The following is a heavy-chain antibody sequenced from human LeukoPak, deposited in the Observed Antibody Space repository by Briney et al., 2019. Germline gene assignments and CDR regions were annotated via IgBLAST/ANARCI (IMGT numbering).Heavy chain of an antibody. CDR3: ARERRSSSPYYYYYMDV. CDR2: LYYSGTN. Sequence: PSETLSLTCTVSGGFITSYYWSWLRQPPGKGLEWIGYLYYSGTNQYNPSLKSRVTISVDTSKNQFSLKLSSVTAADTAVYYCARERRSSSPYYYYYMDVWGKGTTVTVSS. D-gene: IGHD6-6*01. J-gene: IGHJ6*03. CDR1: GGFITSYY. V-gene: IGHV4-59*12.